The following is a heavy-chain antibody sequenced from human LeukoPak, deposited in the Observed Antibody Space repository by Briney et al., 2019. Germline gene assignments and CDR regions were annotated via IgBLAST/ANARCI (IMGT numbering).Heavy chain of an antibody. V-gene: IGHV3-23*01. CDR1: GFTFSSYA. CDR2: ISGSGGST. D-gene: IGHD5-12*01. J-gene: IGHJ4*02. Sequence: GGSLRLSCAASGFTFSSYAMSWVRQAPGKGLEWVSAISGSGGSTYYADSVKGRFTISRDNAKNTLYLQMNSLRAEDTAVYYCARDRGWLRPIDYWGQGTLVTVSS. CDR3: ARDRGWLRPIDY.